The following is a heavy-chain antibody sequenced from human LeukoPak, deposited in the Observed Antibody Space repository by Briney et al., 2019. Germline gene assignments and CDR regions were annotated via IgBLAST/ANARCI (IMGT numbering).Heavy chain of an antibody. D-gene: IGHD3-10*01. CDR1: GGSISSSSYY. V-gene: IGHV4-39*07. CDR2: IYYSGST. CDR3: TMVRRGQVY. J-gene: IGHJ4*02. Sequence: PSETLSLTCTVSGGSISSSSYYWGWIRQPPGKGLEWIGSIYYSGSTYYNPSLRSRVTISVDTSKNQFSLKLSSVTAADTAVYYCTMVRRGQVYWGQGTLVTVSS.